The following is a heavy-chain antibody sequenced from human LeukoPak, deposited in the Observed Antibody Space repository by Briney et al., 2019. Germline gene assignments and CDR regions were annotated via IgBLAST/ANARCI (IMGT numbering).Heavy chain of an antibody. V-gene: IGHV4-59*01. CDR3: ASGRLGYNSPFDS. Sequence: SETLSLTCTVSGGSISPNYWRWIRQPPGKGLEWIGSILYTGTTNYNPSLKSRVTISVDTSKNQFSLSLTSVTAADTAVYYCASGRLGYNSPFDSWGQGTLVTVSS. CDR1: GGSISPNY. J-gene: IGHJ4*02. D-gene: IGHD5-24*01. CDR2: ILYTGTT.